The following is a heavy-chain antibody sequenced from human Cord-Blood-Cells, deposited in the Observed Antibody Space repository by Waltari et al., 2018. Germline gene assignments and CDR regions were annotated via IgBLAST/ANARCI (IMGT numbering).Heavy chain of an antibody. J-gene: IGHJ5*02. CDR1: GGTFTSYA. V-gene: IGHV1-69*12. CDR3: ARGVEQQLFNWFDP. D-gene: IGHD6-13*01. CDR2: IIPIFGTA. Sequence: QVQLVQSGAEVKKTGSSVKVYCKASGGTFTSYAISWLLPAPGKGLEWMGGIIPIFGTANYAQKFQGRVTITADEATSTAYMELSSLRSEDTAVYYCARGVEQQLFNWFDPWGQGTLVTVSS.